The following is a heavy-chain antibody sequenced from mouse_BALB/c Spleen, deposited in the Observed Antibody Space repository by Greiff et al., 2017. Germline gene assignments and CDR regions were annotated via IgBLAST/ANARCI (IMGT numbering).Heavy chain of an antibody. Sequence: VQLQQSGPGLVAPSQSLSITCTVSGFSLTGYGVNWVRQPPGKGLEWLGMIWGDGSTDENYALKYRMSISKDNSKSQVFLKMNSLQTDDTARYYWVRNWGNFVGWYFDVWGAGTTVTVSS. CDR1: GFSLTGYG. CDR3: VRNWGNFVGWYFDV. V-gene: IGHV2-6-7*01. CDR2: IWGDGST. D-gene: IGHD2-1*01. J-gene: IGHJ1*01.